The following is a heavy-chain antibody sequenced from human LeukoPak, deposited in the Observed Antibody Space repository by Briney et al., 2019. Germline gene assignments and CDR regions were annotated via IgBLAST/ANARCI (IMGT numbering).Heavy chain of an antibody. V-gene: IGHV4-31*03. CDR3: ARDMEGMDV. J-gene: IGHJ6*02. CDR1: GGSISSGGYH. Sequence: PSETLSLTCTVSGGSISSGGYHWSWIRQHPGKGLEWIGYIYYSGSTYYIPSLKSRVTISVDTSKNQFSLKLSSVTAADTAVYYCARDMEGMDVWGQGTTVTVSS. CDR2: IYYSGST. D-gene: IGHD1-1*01.